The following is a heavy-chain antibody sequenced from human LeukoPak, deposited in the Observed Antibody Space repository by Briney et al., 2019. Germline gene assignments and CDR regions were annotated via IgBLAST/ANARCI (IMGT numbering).Heavy chain of an antibody. J-gene: IGHJ4*02. CDR1: GGTFSSYA. CDR2: IIPIFVTA. CDR3: ARGAGITIFWSALFVDYFDY. Sequence: SSLKVSCKASGGTFSSYAISWVRQAPGQRLEWMGGIIPIFVTANYAQKFQGRVTITADESTSTAYMELSSLRSEGTAVYYCARGAGITIFWSALFVDYFDYWGQGTLVTVSS. D-gene: IGHD3-9*01. V-gene: IGHV1-69*01.